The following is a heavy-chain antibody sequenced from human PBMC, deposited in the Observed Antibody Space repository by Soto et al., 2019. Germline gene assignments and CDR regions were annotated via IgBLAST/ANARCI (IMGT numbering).Heavy chain of an antibody. CDR2: IQSGGPT. D-gene: IGHD2-15*01. Sequence: EVHLVESGGGLVQPGGSLRLSCAASGFTVSSKYMSWVRQAPGKGLEWVSLIQSGGPTYYADSVKGRFTIARDTSENTLHLQMDSLRAEDTAVYYWARDDVLCDGGRCYGVPLDVWGKGTPVTVSS. CDR3: ARDDVLCDGGRCYGVPLDV. CDR1: GFTVSSKY. V-gene: IGHV3-66*01. J-gene: IGHJ6*04.